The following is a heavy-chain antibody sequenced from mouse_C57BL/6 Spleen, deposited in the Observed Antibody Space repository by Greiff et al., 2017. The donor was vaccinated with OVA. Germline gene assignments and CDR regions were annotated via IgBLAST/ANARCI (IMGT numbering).Heavy chain of an antibody. V-gene: IGHV1-64*01. CDR2: IHPNSGST. J-gene: IGHJ4*01. D-gene: IGHD3-2*02. Sequence: QVQLQQPGAELVKPGASVKLSCKASGYTFTSYWMHWVKQRPGQGLEWIGMIHPNSGSTNYNEKFKSKATLTVDKSSSTAYMQLSSLTSEDSAVYYCARSDSSGPSYAMDDWGQGTSVTVSS. CDR1: GYTFTSYW. CDR3: ARSDSSGPSYAMDD.